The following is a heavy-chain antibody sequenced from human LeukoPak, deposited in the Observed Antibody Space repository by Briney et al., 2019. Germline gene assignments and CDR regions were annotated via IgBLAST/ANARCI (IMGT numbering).Heavy chain of an antibody. Sequence: SETLSLTCTVSGGSISSYCWSWIRQPPGKGLEWIGYIFYSGSTNYNPSLKSRVTISVDTSKNQFSLKLSSVTAADTAVYYCVRSDDFCSGYYGYWGQGALVTVSS. CDR1: GGSISSYC. V-gene: IGHV4-59*01. CDR3: VRSDDFCSGYYGY. D-gene: IGHD3-3*01. CDR2: IFYSGST. J-gene: IGHJ4*02.